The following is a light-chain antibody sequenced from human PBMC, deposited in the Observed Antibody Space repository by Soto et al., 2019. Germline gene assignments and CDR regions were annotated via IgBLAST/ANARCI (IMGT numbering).Light chain of an antibody. J-gene: IGKJ1*01. Sequence: EIVLPQYPATLSVSPGERATLSCRASQSVSSNLAWYQQKPGQAPRLLIYGASPRATGIPAKFSGSGSVPEFTLTISSLQSEDVATYFCQKYNRATWTFGQGTKVDIK. CDR3: QKYNRATWT. CDR1: QSVSSN. CDR2: GAS. V-gene: IGKV3-15*01.